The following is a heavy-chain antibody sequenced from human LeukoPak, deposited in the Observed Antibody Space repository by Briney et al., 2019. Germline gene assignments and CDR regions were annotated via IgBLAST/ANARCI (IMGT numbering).Heavy chain of an antibody. CDR3: ARGDVWRTHWYFDL. J-gene: IGHJ2*01. CDR2: INWNGGST. CDR1: GFTFSSYE. D-gene: IGHD2-8*01. Sequence: PGGSLRLSCAASGFTFSSYEMNWVRQAPGKGLEWVSGINWNGGSTGYADSVKGRFTISRDNAKNSLYLQMNSLRAEDTAVYYCARGDVWRTHWYFDLWGRGTLVTVSS. V-gene: IGHV3-20*04.